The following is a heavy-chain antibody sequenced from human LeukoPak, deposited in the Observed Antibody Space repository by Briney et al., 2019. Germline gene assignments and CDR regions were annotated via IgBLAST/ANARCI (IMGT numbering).Heavy chain of an antibody. J-gene: IGHJ4*02. Sequence: GGSLRLSCAASGFTFSSYGMHWVRQAPGKGLEWVAFIRYNGSNKYYADSVKGRFTISRDNSKNTLYLQMNSLRAEDTAVYYCAKRKLRIAAAGSDSGAFDYWGQGTLVTVSS. CDR3: AKRKLRIAAAGSDSGAFDY. CDR1: GFTFSSYG. V-gene: IGHV3-30*02. D-gene: IGHD6-13*01. CDR2: IRYNGSNK.